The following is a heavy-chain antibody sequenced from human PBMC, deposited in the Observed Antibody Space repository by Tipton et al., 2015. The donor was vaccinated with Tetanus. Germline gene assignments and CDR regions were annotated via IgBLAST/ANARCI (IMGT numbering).Heavy chain of an antibody. CDR2: INPSGGYT. CDR3: ARGAYSYDSSGYYYLLDP. V-gene: IGHV1-46*04. CDR1: GYTFTSHY. D-gene: IGHD3-22*01. Sequence: QVQLVQSGPEVKKPGASVNISCKASGYTFTSHYVHWVRQAPGQGLEWMAMINPSGGYTRSAQTLQGRVKVTRDTSTTTVYMELTSLRPGDTAMYYCARGAYSYDSSGYYYLLDPWGQGTLVTVSS. J-gene: IGHJ5*02.